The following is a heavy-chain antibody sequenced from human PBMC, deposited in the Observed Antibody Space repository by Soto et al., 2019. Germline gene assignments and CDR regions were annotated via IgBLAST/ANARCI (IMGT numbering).Heavy chain of an antibody. Sequence: QVQLVQSGAEVKKPGASVKVSCKASGYTFTSYYIHWVRQAPGQGLEWMGIINPNGGSTNYAQKFQGRVTLTRDTSTSTVYMDLSSLRSEDTAVYYCGRGLFAGDVSGKGTSVTVSS. CDR1: GYTFTSYY. J-gene: IGHJ6*04. CDR3: GRGLFAGDV. CDR2: INPNGGST. V-gene: IGHV1-46*03.